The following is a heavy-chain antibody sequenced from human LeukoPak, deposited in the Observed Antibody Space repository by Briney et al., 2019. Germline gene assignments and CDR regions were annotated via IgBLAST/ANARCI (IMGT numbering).Heavy chain of an antibody. CDR1: GYTFTDFG. J-gene: IGHJ5*02. D-gene: IGHD3-22*01. CDR2: FTTYNGNT. Sequence: ASVKVSCKTSGYTFTDFGINWVRQAPGQGLEWMGRFTTYNGNTNYAQKFQGRVTMTTDTSTSTAYMELRSLRSDDTAVYYCARASGYLYNWFDPWGQGTLVTVSS. CDR3: ARASGYLYNWFDP. V-gene: IGHV1-18*01.